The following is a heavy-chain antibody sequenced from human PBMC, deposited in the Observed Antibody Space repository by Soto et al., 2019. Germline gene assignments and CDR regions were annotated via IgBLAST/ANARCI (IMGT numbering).Heavy chain of an antibody. CDR2: IYYSGST. Sequence: SETLSLTCTVSGGSISSSSYYWGWIRQPPGKGLEWIEYIYYSGSTNYNPSLKSRVTISVDRSKNQVSLKLRSVTAVDSAVYYCARDFPNVANLHYYGMDVWGQGTTVTVSS. CDR1: GGSISSSSYY. D-gene: IGHD1-1*01. V-gene: IGHV4-39*07. J-gene: IGHJ6*02. CDR3: ARDFPNVANLHYYGMDV.